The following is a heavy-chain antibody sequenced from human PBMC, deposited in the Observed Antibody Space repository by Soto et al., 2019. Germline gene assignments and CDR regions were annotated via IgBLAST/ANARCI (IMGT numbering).Heavy chain of an antibody. J-gene: IGHJ4*02. V-gene: IGHV2-5*02. D-gene: IGHD3-3*01. Sequence: SGPTLVNPRQTLTLTCTFSGFSPTTSGVGVGWIRQSPGKAPEWLALIYWDDDKRYSPSLKSRLTITKDTSKNQVVLTMADLDPADTATYYCAHRVLRTVFGLVTTTAIYFDFWGQGTPVTVSS. CDR3: AHRVLRTVFGLVTTTAIYFDF. CDR2: IYWDDDK. CDR1: GFSPTTSGVG.